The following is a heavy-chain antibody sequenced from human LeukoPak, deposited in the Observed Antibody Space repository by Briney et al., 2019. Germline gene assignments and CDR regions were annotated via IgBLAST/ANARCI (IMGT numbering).Heavy chain of an antibody. D-gene: IGHD2-2*01. V-gene: IGHV4-34*01. J-gene: IGHJ4*02. Sequence: PSETLSLTCAVYVDSFSDHYWTWIRQPPGKGLEWIGEIHHSGSTNYRLSLKSRVSISVDRSKNQFSLKLTSVTAADTAVYYCARSHATSWSNFDYWGQGTLVTVSS. CDR1: VDSFSDHY. CDR2: IHHSGST. CDR3: ARSHATSWSNFDY.